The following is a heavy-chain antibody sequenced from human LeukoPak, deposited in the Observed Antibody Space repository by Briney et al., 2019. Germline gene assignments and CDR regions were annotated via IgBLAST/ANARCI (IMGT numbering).Heavy chain of an antibody. CDR3: VRLRRNSDRSYYYYYYDS. CDR1: GLTFSDYS. D-gene: IGHD3-10*01. CDR2: INPTSTSI. V-gene: IGHV3-21*01. Sequence: PGGSLRLSCVASGLTFSDYSINSVRRAPGKRLECVSSINPTSTSIYYADAVRGRFTISRDNAKSSLYLQMDSLRAEDTAVYYCVRLRRNSDRSYYYYYYDSWGQGSLVTVSS. J-gene: IGHJ5*01.